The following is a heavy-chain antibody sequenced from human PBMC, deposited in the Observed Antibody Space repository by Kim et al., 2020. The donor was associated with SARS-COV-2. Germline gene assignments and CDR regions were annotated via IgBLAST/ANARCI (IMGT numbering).Heavy chain of an antibody. D-gene: IGHD2-8*02. Sequence: KPKHAQGFQGRFVFSLDTSVSTAYLQLSSLKAEDTAVYFCARDSSGYFDSWGQGTLVTVSS. J-gene: IGHJ4*02. CDR2: KP. V-gene: IGHV7-4-1*02. CDR3: ARDSSGYFDS.